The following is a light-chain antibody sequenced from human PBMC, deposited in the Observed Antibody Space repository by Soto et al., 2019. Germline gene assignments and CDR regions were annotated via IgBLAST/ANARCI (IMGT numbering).Light chain of an antibody. Sequence: QSALTQPASVSGSPGQSIAISCTGTSSDVGAYNCVSWYQQHPGKAPKLMIYDVSNRPSGVSNRFSGSKSGNTASLTISGLQAEDEAYYCCSSYRSSGNYVFGTGTKVT. J-gene: IGLJ1*01. CDR2: DVS. CDR3: SSYRSSGNYV. CDR1: SSDVGAYNC. V-gene: IGLV2-14*01.